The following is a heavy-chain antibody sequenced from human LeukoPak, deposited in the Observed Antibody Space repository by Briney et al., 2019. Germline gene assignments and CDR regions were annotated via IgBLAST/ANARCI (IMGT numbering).Heavy chain of an antibody. CDR2: IYPGDSDT. CDR1: GYSFTSYS. CDR3: ALRSIAYAVPNFSDY. J-gene: IGHJ4*02. D-gene: IGHD1-7*01. Sequence: ESLKISFKGPGYSFTSYSIALVRQMPGKGLEWMGVIYPGDSDTRYSPSFQGQVTISADKSISTAYLQWSSLKASDTAMYYCALRSIAYAVPNFSDYWGQGTLVTVSS. V-gene: IGHV5-51*01.